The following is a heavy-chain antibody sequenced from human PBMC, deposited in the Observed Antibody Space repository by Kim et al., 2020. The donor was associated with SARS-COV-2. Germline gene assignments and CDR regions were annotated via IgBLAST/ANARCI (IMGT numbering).Heavy chain of an antibody. CDR2: IKEDGSQK. J-gene: IGHJ2*01. CDR3: ARDQQLYDF. V-gene: IGHV3-7*03. CDR1: GFTFSSYW. Sequence: GGSLRLSCAVSGFTFSSYWMSWVRQAPGKGLEWVANIKEDGSQKYYVDSVKGRFTISRDNAQNSLYLQMNSLRAEDTAVYYCARDQQLYDFWGRGTLVTVSS. D-gene: IGHD1-1*01.